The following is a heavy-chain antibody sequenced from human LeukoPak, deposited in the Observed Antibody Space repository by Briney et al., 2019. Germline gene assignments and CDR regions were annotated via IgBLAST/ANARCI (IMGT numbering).Heavy chain of an antibody. D-gene: IGHD1-26*01. V-gene: IGHV3-53*01. Sequence: SGGSLRLSCAASGFTVSSNYMSWVHQAPGKELEWVSVIYSGGSTYYADSVKGRFTISRDNSKNTLYLQMNSLRAEDTAVYYCARDDRWELLQGQVDYWGQGTLVTVSS. CDR3: ARDDRWELLQGQVDY. J-gene: IGHJ4*02. CDR1: GFTVSSNY. CDR2: IYSGGST.